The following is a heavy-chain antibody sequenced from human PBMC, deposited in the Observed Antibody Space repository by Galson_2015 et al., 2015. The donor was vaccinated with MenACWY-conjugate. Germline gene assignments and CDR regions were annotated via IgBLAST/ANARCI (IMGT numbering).Heavy chain of an antibody. Sequence: SVKVSCKASGYTFTDYAMNWVRQAPGQRLEWMGWINTGNGDTKYSQNFQDRVTFTRDTSATTAYMELSSLRSEGTAVYYCASRPVLEVAGFDYWGQGTLVTVSS. CDR3: ASRPVLEVAGFDY. CDR2: INTGNGDT. V-gene: IGHV1-3*04. J-gene: IGHJ4*02. D-gene: IGHD6-19*01. CDR1: GYTFTDYA.